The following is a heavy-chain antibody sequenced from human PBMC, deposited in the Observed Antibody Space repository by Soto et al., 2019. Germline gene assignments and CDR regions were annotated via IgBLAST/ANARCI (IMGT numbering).Heavy chain of an antibody. J-gene: IGHJ4*02. V-gene: IGHV3-13*01. D-gene: IGHD3-16*01. CDR2: IGTAGDT. Sequence: GGSLRLSCAASGFTFSSYDMHWVRQATGKGLEWVSAIGTAGDTYYPGSVKGRFTISRKNAKNSLYLQMNTLRAEDTAVYYCARDGAVEGFDYWGQGTLVTVSS. CDR1: GFTFSSYD. CDR3: ARDGAVEGFDY.